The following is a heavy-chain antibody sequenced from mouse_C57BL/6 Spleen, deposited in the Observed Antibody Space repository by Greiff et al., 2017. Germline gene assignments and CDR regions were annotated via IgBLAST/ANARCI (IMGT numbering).Heavy chain of an antibody. CDR1: GYTFTSYG. CDR2: IYPRSGNT. CDR3: ARYYGSSKRYFDV. J-gene: IGHJ1*03. D-gene: IGHD1-1*01. V-gene: IGHV1-81*01. Sequence: VQLQQSGAELARPGASVKLSCTASGYTFTSYGISWVKQRTGQGLEWIGEIYPRSGNTYYNEKFKGKAPLTADKSSSTAYMELRSLTSEDSAVYFGARYYGSSKRYFDVWGTGTTVTVSS.